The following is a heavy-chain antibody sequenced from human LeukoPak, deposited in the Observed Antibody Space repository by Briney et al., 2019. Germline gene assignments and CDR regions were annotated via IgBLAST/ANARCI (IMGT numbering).Heavy chain of an antibody. D-gene: IGHD5-18*01. CDR2: ISSSSSYI. J-gene: IGHJ4*02. CDR3: ARDLGRYSYGSSYYFDY. CDR1: GFTFSSYS. V-gene: IGHV3-21*01. Sequence: GGSLRLSCAASGFTFSSYSMNWVRQAPGKGLEWVSSISSSSSYIYYADSVKGRFTISKDNAKNSLYLQMNSPRAEDTAVYYCARDLGRYSYGSSYYFDYWGQGTLVTVSS.